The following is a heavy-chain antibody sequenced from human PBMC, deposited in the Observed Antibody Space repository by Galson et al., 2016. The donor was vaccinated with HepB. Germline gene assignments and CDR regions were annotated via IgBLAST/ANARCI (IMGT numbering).Heavy chain of an antibody. D-gene: IGHD5-18*01. CDR1: GFRFGTYA. J-gene: IGHJ4*01. V-gene: IGHV3-30-3*01. CDR2: ISNDGNNK. CDR3: ARDGGAAWIQLWFDN. Sequence: SLRLSCAASGFRFGTYAMHWVRPAPGKGLEWMAGISNDGNNKNYIDSAKGRFTIPRDNFRNTVYLQLSSLRVEDTAVYYCARDGGAAWIQLWFDNWGHGTLVTVSS.